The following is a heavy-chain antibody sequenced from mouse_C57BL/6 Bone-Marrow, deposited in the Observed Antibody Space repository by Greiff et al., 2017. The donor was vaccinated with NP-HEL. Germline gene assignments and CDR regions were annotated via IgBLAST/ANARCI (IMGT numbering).Heavy chain of an antibody. V-gene: IGHV14-4*01. CDR3: TPDGYPDY. Sequence: EVQLQESGAELVRPGASVKLSCTASGFNIKDDYMHWVKQRPEQGLEWIGWIDPENGDTEYASKFQGKATITADTSSNTAYLQLSSLTSEDTAVSYCTPDGYPDYWGQGTTLTVSS. CDR1: GFNIKDDY. J-gene: IGHJ2*01. D-gene: IGHD2-3*01. CDR2: IDPENGDT.